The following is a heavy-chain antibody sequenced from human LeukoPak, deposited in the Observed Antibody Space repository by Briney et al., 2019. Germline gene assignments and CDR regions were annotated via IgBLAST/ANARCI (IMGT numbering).Heavy chain of an antibody. V-gene: IGHV3-21*01. CDR3: ARVSMREGSY. J-gene: IGHJ4*02. Sequence: GGSLRLSCAASGFTFSSYSMNWVRQAPGKGLEWVSSISSSSSYIYYADSVKGRFTISRDNARNSLYLQMNSLRAEDTAVYYCARVSMREGSYWGQGTLVTVSS. CDR2: ISSSSSYI. D-gene: IGHD2/OR15-2a*01. CDR1: GFTFSSYS.